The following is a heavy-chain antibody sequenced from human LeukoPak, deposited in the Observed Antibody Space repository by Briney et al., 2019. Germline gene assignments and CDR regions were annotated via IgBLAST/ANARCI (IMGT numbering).Heavy chain of an antibody. Sequence: PGRSLRLAWPAYRSTFSSYAMHWVRHAPGKGLEWVAATSDEGSHKYYTDSMKGRFTISRDNSKDTLYLQMNSHRAEVMAVYSSARVGQQLDRGYYYYGMDVWDQGTTVTVSS. CDR2: TSDEGSHK. D-gene: IGHD6-13*01. J-gene: IGHJ6*02. V-gene: IGHV3-30-3*01. CDR3: ARVGQQLDRGYYYYGMDV. CDR1: RSTFSSYA.